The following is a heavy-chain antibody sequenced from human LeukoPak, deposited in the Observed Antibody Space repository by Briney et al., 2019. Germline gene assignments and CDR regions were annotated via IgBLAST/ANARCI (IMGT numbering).Heavy chain of an antibody. V-gene: IGHV1-2*02. CDR1: GYTFTGYY. CDR3: ARTRDSSGYLGY. J-gene: IGHJ4*02. D-gene: IGHD3-22*01. Sequence: WASVKLSCKASGYTFTGYYMHWVRQAPGQGLEWMGWINPNSGGTNYAQKFQGRVTMTRDTSISTAYMELSRLRSDDTAVYYCARTRDSSGYLGYWGQGTLVTVSS. CDR2: INPNSGGT.